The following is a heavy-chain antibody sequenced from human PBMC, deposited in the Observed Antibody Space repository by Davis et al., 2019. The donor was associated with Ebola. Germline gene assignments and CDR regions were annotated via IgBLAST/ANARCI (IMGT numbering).Heavy chain of an antibody. V-gene: IGHV3-7*03. J-gene: IGHJ6*03. CDR2: IKQDGSEK. D-gene: IGHD5-12*01. CDR1: GFTSSSSW. Sequence: PGGSLRLSCAASGFTSSSSWMSWVRQAPGKGLEWVANIKQDGSEKYYVDSVKGRFTISRDNAKNSLYLQMNSLRAEDTAVYYCVRAGYIDYASIFYNYYMDVWGKGTTVTVSS. CDR3: VRAGYIDYASIFYNYYMDV.